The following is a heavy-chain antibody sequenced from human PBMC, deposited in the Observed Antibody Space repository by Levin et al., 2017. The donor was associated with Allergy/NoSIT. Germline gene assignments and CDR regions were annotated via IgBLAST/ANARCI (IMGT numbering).Heavy chain of an antibody. CDR1: GFPFSSYA. CDR2: ISGSGGST. Sequence: LSLTCAASGFPFSSYAMSWVRQAPGKGLEWVSAISGSGGSTYYADSVKGRFTISRDNSKNTLYLQMNSLRAEDTAVYYCAKKWGILTGYRYFDYWGQGTLVTVSS. D-gene: IGHD3-9*01. CDR3: AKKWGILTGYRYFDY. J-gene: IGHJ4*02. V-gene: IGHV3-23*01.